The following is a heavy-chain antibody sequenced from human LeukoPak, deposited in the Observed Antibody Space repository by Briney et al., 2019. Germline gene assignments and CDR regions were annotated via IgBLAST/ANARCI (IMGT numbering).Heavy chain of an antibody. Sequence: PSETLSPTGVVFNMSFNDYYWTWIRQPPGKGLEWIGEINHSEDTSYNPSLKRRLTLSVDTSKNQFSLELTSVSAADTAVYYCARGNCVNGVCYLDYWGQGNLVTVSS. J-gene: IGHJ4*02. D-gene: IGHD2-8*01. CDR3: ARGNCVNGVCYLDY. CDR1: NMSFNDYY. V-gene: IGHV4-34*01. CDR2: INHSEDT.